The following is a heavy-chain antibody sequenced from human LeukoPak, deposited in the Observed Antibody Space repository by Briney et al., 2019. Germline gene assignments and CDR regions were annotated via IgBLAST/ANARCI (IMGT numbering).Heavy chain of an antibody. CDR3: ARGFPFDS. J-gene: IGHJ4*02. CDR2: LYYGETT. CDR1: GGSISSYY. V-gene: IGHV4-59*01. Sequence: PSETLSLTCTVSGGSISSYYWSWIRQLPGKGLEWIGYLYYGETTNYNPSLKSRVTISVDASKNQFSLKLSSLTAADTAVYYCARGFPFDSWGQGTLVTVSS.